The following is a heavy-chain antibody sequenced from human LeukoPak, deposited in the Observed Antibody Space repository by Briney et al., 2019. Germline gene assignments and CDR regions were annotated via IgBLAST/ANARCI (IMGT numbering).Heavy chain of an antibody. CDR2: IYYSGSA. Sequence: SETLSLTCTVSGGSISSSSYYWSWIRQPPGKGLEWIGSIYYSGSAYYNPSLRSRVTISVDTSKNQFSLKLSSVTAADTAVYYCTRRGTATTERFDYWGQGTLVTVSS. V-gene: IGHV4-39*01. CDR3: TRRGTATTERFDY. CDR1: GGSISSSSYY. J-gene: IGHJ4*02. D-gene: IGHD4-11*01.